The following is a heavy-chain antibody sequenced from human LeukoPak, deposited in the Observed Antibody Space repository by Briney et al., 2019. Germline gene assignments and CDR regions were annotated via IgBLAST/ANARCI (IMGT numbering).Heavy chain of an antibody. J-gene: IGHJ6*03. Sequence: GGSLRLSCVVSGFTFSSYEMNWVRQAPGKGLEWVSYISSSGSTIYYADSVKGRFTISRDNAKNSLYLQMNSLRAEDTAVYYCARAQKTNPGYSSGWYPPYYYYTDVWGKGTTVTISS. CDR2: ISSSGSTI. D-gene: IGHD6-19*01. V-gene: IGHV3-48*03. CDR1: GFTFSSYE. CDR3: ARAQKTNPGYSSGWYPPYYYYTDV.